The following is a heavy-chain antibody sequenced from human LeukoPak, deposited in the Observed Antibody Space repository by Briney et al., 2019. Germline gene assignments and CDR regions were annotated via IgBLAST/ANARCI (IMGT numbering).Heavy chain of an antibody. V-gene: IGHV4-31*03. Sequence: SETLSLTCTVSGGSISSGGYYWSWIRQHPGKGLEWIGYIYYSGSTYYNPSLKSRVTISVDTSKNQSSLKLSSVTAADTAVYYCARNRHGYFDYWGQGTLVTVSS. CDR3: ARNRHGYFDY. CDR1: GGSISSGGYY. J-gene: IGHJ4*02. CDR2: IYYSGST. D-gene: IGHD1-14*01.